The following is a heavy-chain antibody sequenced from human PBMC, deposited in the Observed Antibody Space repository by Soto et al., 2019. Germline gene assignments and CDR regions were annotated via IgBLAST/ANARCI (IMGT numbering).Heavy chain of an antibody. V-gene: IGHV1-46*01. J-gene: IGHJ4*02. Sequence: QVQLVQSGAEVKKPGASVKVSCKASGYTFTSYYMHWVRQAPGQGLEWMGIINPSGGSTSYAQKFQGRVTMTRDTSTSTVYMELSSLRSEDTAVYYCARDYSNPSRPEYYFDYWGQGTLVTVSS. CDR2: INPSGGST. CDR1: GYTFTSYY. CDR3: ARDYSNPSRPEYYFDY. D-gene: IGHD4-4*01.